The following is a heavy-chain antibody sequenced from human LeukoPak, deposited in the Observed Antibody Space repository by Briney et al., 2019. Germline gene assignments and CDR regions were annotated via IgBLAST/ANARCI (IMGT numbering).Heavy chain of an antibody. V-gene: IGHV4-39*07. CDR1: GGSISSSSYY. J-gene: IGHJ4*02. D-gene: IGHD3-22*01. CDR3: AKIDSTGYYYDEY. CDR2: IYHSGST. Sequence: SETLSLTCTVSGGSISSSSYYWGWIRQPPGKGLEWIGEIYHSGSTNYNPSLKSRVTISVDKSKNQFSLRLTSVTAADTALYYCAKIDSTGYYYDEYWGQGILVTVSS.